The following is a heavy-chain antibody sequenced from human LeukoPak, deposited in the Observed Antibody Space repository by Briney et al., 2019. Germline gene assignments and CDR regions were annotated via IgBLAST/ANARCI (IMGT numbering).Heavy chain of an antibody. CDR3: ARVGDGLNDAFDI. CDR1: GYTFTGYY. D-gene: IGHD5-24*01. CDR2: INPNSGGT. V-gene: IGHV1-2*06. J-gene: IGHJ3*02. Sequence: ASVKVSRKASGYTFTGYYMNWVRQAPGQGIEWLRRINPNSGGTNFAQSLQGRVTMTRDTSITTAYMELSRLRSDDTAVYYCARVGDGLNDAFDIWRQGTMVTVSS.